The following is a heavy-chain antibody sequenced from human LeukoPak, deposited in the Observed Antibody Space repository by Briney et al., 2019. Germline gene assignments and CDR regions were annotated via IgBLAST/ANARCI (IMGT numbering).Heavy chain of an antibody. CDR3: ARAQYCSGGSCYSGIDY. J-gene: IGHJ4*02. CDR1: GYTFTGYY. Sequence: GVSVKVSCKASGYTFTGYYMHWVRQAPGQGLEWMRWINPNSGGTNYAQKFQGWVTMTRDTSISTAYMELSRLRSDDTAVYYCARAQYCSGGSCYSGIDYWGQGTLVTVSS. CDR2: INPNSGGT. V-gene: IGHV1-2*04. D-gene: IGHD2-15*01.